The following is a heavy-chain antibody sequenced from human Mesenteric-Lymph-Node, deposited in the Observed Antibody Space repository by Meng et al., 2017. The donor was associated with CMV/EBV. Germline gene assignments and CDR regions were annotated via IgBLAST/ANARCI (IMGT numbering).Heavy chain of an antibody. D-gene: IGHD2-2*01. Sequence: GESLKISCAASGFTFSSYAIHWVRQAPGKGLEWVAVISYDGSDKYYTDSVKGRFTISRDSSKNTLYLQMNSLRPDDTAVYYCARDYCSSTSCPFYYYYGMDVWGQGTTVTVSS. CDR2: ISYDGSDK. CDR1: GFTFSSYA. J-gene: IGHJ6*02. CDR3: ARDYCSSTSCPFYYYYGMDV. V-gene: IGHV3-30-3*01.